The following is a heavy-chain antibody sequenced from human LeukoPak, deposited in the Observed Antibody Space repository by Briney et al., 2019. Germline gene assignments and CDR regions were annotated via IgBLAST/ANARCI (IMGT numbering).Heavy chain of an antibody. J-gene: IGHJ4*02. D-gene: IGHD3-22*01. CDR3: ARGKTYYYDSSFDY. V-gene: IGHV4-39*01. Sequence: SETLSLTCTVSGGSISSSSYYWGWIRQPPGKGLEWIGSIYYSGSTYYNPSLKSRVTISVDTSKNQFSLKLSSVTAADTAVYYCARGKTYYYDSSFDYWGQGTLVTVSS. CDR1: GGSISSSSYY. CDR2: IYYSGST.